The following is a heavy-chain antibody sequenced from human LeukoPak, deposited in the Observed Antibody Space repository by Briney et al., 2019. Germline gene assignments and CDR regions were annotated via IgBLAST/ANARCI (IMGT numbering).Heavy chain of an antibody. CDR3: ARDYSSGWYNFDY. Sequence: ASVKVSCRASGYSFTGYYIRWVRQAPGQGLEWMGWINPNSGGTNYAQKFQGRVTMTRDTSISTAYMELSRLRSDDTAVYYCARDYSSGWYNFDYWGQGTLVTVSS. V-gene: IGHV1-2*02. CDR2: INPNSGGT. J-gene: IGHJ4*02. CDR1: GYSFTGYY. D-gene: IGHD6-19*01.